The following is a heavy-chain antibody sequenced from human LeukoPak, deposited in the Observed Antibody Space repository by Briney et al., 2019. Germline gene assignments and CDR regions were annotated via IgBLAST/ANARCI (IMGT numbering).Heavy chain of an antibody. Sequence: GGSLRLSCAAFGFTFSSYWMSWVRQAPGKGLEWVANIKEDGSEKYYVDSVKGRFTISRDNAKNSLYLQMNSLRAEDTAVYYCARGGYKFVSWGQGTLVTVSS. J-gene: IGHJ4*02. D-gene: IGHD5-18*01. CDR3: ARGGYKFVS. CDR2: IKEDGSEK. V-gene: IGHV3-7*01. CDR1: GFTFSSYW.